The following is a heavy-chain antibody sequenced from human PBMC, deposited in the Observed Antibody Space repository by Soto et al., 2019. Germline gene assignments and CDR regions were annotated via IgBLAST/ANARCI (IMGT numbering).Heavy chain of an antibody. CDR1: GGSMRSYY. V-gene: IGHV4-59*01. D-gene: IGHD3-22*01. CDR3: ARDPNPYYYDSSGSY. Sequence: PSETLSLTCTVSGGSMRSYYWSWIRQPPGKGLEWIGYIYYSGSTNYNPSLKSRVTISLDTSKNQFSLKLSSVTAADTAVYYCARDPNPYYYDSSGSYWGQGTLVTVSS. J-gene: IGHJ4*02. CDR2: IYYSGST.